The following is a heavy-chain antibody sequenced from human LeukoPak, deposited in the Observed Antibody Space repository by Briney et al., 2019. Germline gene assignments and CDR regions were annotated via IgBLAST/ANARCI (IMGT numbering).Heavy chain of an antibody. CDR3: ARDRDMTTVTDDAFDI. J-gene: IGHJ3*02. CDR1: VHTFSRYN. V-gene: IGHV3-21*05. Sequence: GGTLRLSRAVSVHTFSRYNLYWVPHTPTRGRECGSYLSSSSSYIYYADSVKGRFTISRDNAKNSLYLQMNSLRAEDTAVYYCARDRDMTTVTDDAFDIWGQGTMVTVSS. CDR2: LSSSSSYI. D-gene: IGHD4-17*01.